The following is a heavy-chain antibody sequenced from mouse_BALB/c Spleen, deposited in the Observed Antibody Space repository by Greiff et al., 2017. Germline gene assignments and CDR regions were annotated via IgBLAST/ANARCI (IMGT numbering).Heavy chain of an antibody. Sequence: VQLQQSGAELVRSGASVKLSCTASGFNIKDYYMHWVKQRPEQGLEWIGWIDPENGDTEYAPKFQGKATMTADTSSNTAYLQLSSLTSEDTAVYYCHYYGSSSFAYWGQGTLVTVSA. CDR1: GFNIKDYY. CDR2: IDPENGDT. CDR3: HYYGSSSFAY. J-gene: IGHJ3*01. D-gene: IGHD1-1*01. V-gene: IGHV14-4*02.